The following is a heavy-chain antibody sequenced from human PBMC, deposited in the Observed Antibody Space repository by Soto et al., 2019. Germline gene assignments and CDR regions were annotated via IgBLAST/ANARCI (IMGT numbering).Heavy chain of an antibody. V-gene: IGHV4-34*01. CDR1: GGSFSGYY. J-gene: IGHJ5*02. D-gene: IGHD2-2*01. CDR2: INHSGST. Sequence: LSLTCAVYGGSFSGYYWSWIRQPPWKWLEWIGEINHSGSTNYNPSLKSRVTISVDTSKNQFSLKLSSVTAADTAVYYCARGTHDRKYCSSTSCLNWFDPWGQGTLVTVSS. CDR3: ARGTHDRKYCSSTSCLNWFDP.